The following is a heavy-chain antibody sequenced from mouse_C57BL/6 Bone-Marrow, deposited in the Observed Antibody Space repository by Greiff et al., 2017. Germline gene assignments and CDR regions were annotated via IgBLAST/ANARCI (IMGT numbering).Heavy chain of an antibody. V-gene: IGHV5-4*01. D-gene: IGHD3-2*02. Sequence: EVQLVESGGGLVKPGGSLKLSCAASGFTFSSYAMSWVRQTPEKRLEWVATISDGGSYTYYPDNVKGRFTISRDNAKNNLYLQMSHLKSEDTAMXYCARGSSGPRFAYLGQGTLGTVSA. CDR3: ARGSSGPRFAY. J-gene: IGHJ3*01. CDR2: ISDGGSYT. CDR1: GFTFSSYA.